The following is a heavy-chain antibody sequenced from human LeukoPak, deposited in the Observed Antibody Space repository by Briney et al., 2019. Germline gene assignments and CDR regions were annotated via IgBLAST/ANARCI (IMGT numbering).Heavy chain of an antibody. CDR1: GGSITGYH. CDR3: ARRNDFDI. J-gene: IGHJ3*02. V-gene: IGHV4-4*08. CDR2: IYSNEAT. Sequence: SETLSLTCTVSGGSITGYHWSWIRQPPGRGLEWIGYIYSNEATQYKPSLKSRVTISAETSKNHFSLKLTTVSAADTAIYYCARRNDFDIWGQGTMVTVSS.